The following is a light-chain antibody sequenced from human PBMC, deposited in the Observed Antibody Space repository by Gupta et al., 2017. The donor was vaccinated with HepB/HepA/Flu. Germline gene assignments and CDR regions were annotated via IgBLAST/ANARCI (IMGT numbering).Light chain of an antibody. CDR1: QSISNW. V-gene: IGKV1-5*03. Sequence: DIQMTQSPSTLSASVGDRVTITCRASQSISNWLAWYQQKAGKAPKLLIYKASRVERGVPSRFSGSSEATEFTLTISIRQPDDCATYYCQHYNRHGTFGQGTKVEIK. J-gene: IGKJ1*01. CDR2: KAS. CDR3: QHYNRHGT.